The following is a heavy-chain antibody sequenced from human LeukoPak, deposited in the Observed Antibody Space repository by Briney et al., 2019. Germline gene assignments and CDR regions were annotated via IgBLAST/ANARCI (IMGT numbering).Heavy chain of an antibody. J-gene: IGHJ3*02. CDR1: GFTFSSYG. CDR2: ISYDGSNK. CDR3: AKDRLELLWFGELLSAFDI. V-gene: IGHV3-30*18. D-gene: IGHD3-10*01. Sequence: GGSLRLSCAASGFTFSSYGMHWVRQAPGKGLEWVAVISYDGSNKYYADSVKGRFTISRDNSKNTLYLQMNSLRAEDTAVYYCAKDRLELLWFGELLSAFDIWGQGTMVTVSS.